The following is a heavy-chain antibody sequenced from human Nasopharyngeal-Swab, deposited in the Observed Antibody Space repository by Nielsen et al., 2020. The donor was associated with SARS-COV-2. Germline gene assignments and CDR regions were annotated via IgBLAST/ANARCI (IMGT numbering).Heavy chain of an antibody. Sequence: ASVKVSCKASGYTFTSYGINWVRQAPGQGLEWMGWISAHNGNTKYQQKLQGRVTMTTDTSTSTAYMELRSLRSDDTAVYFCARWGVGFGDNAHATFDSWGQGTLVTVSS. D-gene: IGHD3-10*01. J-gene: IGHJ4*02. V-gene: IGHV1-18*04. CDR1: GYTFTSYG. CDR2: ISAHNGNT. CDR3: ARWGVGFGDNAHATFDS.